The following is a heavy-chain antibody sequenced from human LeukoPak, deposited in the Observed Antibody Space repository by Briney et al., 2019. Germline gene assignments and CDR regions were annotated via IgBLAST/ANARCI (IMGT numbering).Heavy chain of an antibody. D-gene: IGHD4-17*01. Sequence: SETLSLTCSVSGGSIRGYYWNWIRQPPGKGLEWIGYIYYSGSTNYSPSLKSRVTISVDKSKRQFFLNLTSVTAADTAVYYCARGGDYCNSFDPWGQGTLVSVSS. CDR1: GGSIRGYY. CDR3: ARGGDYCNSFDP. J-gene: IGHJ5*02. V-gene: IGHV4-59*01. CDR2: IYYSGST.